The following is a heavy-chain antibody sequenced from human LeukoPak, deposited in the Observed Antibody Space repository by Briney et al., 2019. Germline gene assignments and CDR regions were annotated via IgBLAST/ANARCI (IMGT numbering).Heavy chain of an antibody. D-gene: IGHD5-18*01. J-gene: IGHJ4*02. CDR1: GFTFSSYS. CDR2: ISNIDSYI. V-gene: IGHV3-21*01. Sequence: GGSLRLSCAASGFTFSSYSMNWVRQAPGKGLEWVSSISNIDSYIYHADSVKGRFTISRDNAKNSLYLQMNSLRAEDTAVYYCARAFDTAMVSMGYWGQGTLVTVSS. CDR3: ARAFDTAMVSMGY.